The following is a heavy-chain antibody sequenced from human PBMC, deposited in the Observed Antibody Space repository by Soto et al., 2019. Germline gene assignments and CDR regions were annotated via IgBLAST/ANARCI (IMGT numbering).Heavy chain of an antibody. J-gene: IGHJ5*02. V-gene: IGHV1-69*05. Sequence: QVQLVQSGAEVKKPGSSVKVSCKASGGTFSSYAISWVRQAPGQGLEWMGGIIPIFGTANYAQKFQGRVTITXXEXTXXAYMELSSLRSEDTAVYYCARGVDSSGYHHNWFDPWGQGALVTVSS. CDR2: IIPIFGTA. CDR1: GGTFSSYA. CDR3: ARGVDSSGYHHNWFDP. D-gene: IGHD3-22*01.